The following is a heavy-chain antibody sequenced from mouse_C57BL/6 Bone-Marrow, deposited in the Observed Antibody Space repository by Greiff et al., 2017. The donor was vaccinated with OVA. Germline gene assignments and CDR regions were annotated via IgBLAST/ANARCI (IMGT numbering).Heavy chain of an antibody. D-gene: IGHD1-1*01. CDR3: ATHGITTVVARNWYFDV. J-gene: IGHJ1*03. V-gene: IGHV3-3*01. CDR1: GFSINSDCY. CDR2: TFYSGIT. Sequence: EVKLQESGPSLVRPSQTLSLTCTVTGFSINSDCYWIWIRQFPGNKLEYIGYTFYSGITYYNPSLESRTYITRDTSKNQFSLKLSSVTTEDTATYYCATHGITTVVARNWYFDVWGTGTTVTVSS.